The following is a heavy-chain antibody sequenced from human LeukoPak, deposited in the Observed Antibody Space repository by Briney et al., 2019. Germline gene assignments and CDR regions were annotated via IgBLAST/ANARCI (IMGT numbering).Heavy chain of an antibody. D-gene: IGHD1-26*01. Sequence: GGSLRLSCAASGFTFSSYAMHWVRQAPGKGLEWVAVISYDGSNKYYADSVKGRFTISRDNSKNTLYLQMNSLRAEDTAVYYCARENIVGATRAFDIWGQGTMVTVSS. CDR3: ARENIVGATRAFDI. CDR1: GFTFSSYA. J-gene: IGHJ3*02. V-gene: IGHV3-30*04. CDR2: ISYDGSNK.